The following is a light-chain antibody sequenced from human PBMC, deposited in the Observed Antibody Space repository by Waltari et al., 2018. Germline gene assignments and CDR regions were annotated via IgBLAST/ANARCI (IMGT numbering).Light chain of an antibody. V-gene: IGKV1-5*03. J-gene: IGKJ3*01. CDR2: KAS. CDR1: QNINSW. Sequence: DIQMTQSPSTLSASVGDRVTITCRASQNINSWLAWYQQKPGKAPKLLIYKASSLETGVTSRFSGSESGTEFTLTINSLQPDDFATYYCQQYNSYHIFTFGPGTKVEI. CDR3: QQYNSYHIFT.